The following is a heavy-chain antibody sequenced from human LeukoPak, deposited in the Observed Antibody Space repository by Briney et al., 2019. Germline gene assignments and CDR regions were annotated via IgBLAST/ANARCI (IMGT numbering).Heavy chain of an antibody. CDR1: GFTFSSYA. Sequence: GGSLRLSCAASGFTFSSYAMSWVRQAPGKGLEWVSAISGSGDSTYHADSVKGRFTISRDNSKNTLYLQMNNLRAGDTAVYYCATWAFYHNLDVWGQGTTVIVSS. CDR3: ATWAFYHNLDV. J-gene: IGHJ6*02. D-gene: IGHD2/OR15-2a*01. CDR2: ISGSGDST. V-gene: IGHV3-23*01.